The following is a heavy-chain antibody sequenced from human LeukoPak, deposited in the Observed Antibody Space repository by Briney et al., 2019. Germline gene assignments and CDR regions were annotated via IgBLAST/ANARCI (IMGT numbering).Heavy chain of an antibody. V-gene: IGHV1-69*13. CDR2: IIPIFGTT. Sequence: ASVKVSCKASGDTFNRYSFDWVRQAPGQGLEWVGGIIPIFGTTNYAQKFQGRITITADDSTSTAYMELSSLRSEDTAVYYCASGSGAWYKEFDYWGQGTLVTVSS. D-gene: IGHD1-14*01. J-gene: IGHJ4*02. CDR3: ASGSGAWYKEFDY. CDR1: GDTFNRYS.